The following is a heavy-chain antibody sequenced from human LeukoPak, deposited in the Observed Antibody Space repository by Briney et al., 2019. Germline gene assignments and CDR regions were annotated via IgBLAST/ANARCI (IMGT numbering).Heavy chain of an antibody. Sequence: SETLSLTCVVYGGSFSGYYWSWIRQPPGKGLEWIGEINHSGSTNYNPSLKSRVTISVDTSKNQFSLKLSSVTAADTAVYYCMSGSYRFDYWGQGTLVTVSS. CDR2: INHSGST. V-gene: IGHV4-34*01. CDR1: GGSFSGYY. CDR3: MSGSYRFDY. D-gene: IGHD1-26*01. J-gene: IGHJ4*02.